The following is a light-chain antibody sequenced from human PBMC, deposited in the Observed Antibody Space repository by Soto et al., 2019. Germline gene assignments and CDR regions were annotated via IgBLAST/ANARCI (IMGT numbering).Light chain of an antibody. J-gene: IGKJ1*01. Sequence: VMTQSPATLSVSPGGRATLSCGASPSVSTNLAWYQQRPGQAPRLLIYRASTRATGVPARFSGSGSGTEFTLTISGLQSEDFAVYYCHQYNYWLAWTFGQGTKVDIK. CDR1: PSVSTN. CDR2: RAS. V-gene: IGKV3-15*01. CDR3: HQYNYWLAWT.